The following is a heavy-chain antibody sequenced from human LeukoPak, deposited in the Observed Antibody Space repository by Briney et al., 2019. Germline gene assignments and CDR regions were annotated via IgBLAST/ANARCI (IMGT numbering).Heavy chain of an antibody. D-gene: IGHD3-22*01. Sequence: KPSETLSLTCAVYGGSFSGYYWSWIRQPPGKGLEWIGEINHSGSTNYNPSLKSRVTISVDTSKNQFSLKLTSVTAADTAVYYRAREKTYYDSIGNYYGGVFEYWGQGTLVTVSS. J-gene: IGHJ4*02. CDR3: AREKTYYDSIGNYYGGVFEY. CDR1: GGSFSGYY. V-gene: IGHV4-34*01. CDR2: INHSGST.